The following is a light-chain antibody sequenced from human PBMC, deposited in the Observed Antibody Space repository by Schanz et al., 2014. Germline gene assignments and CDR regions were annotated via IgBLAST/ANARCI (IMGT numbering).Light chain of an antibody. CDR1: ESVSGY. Sequence: EIVLTQSPATLSLSPGERATLTCRASESVSGYLAWYQQKPGQAPRLLIHDASNRATGIPARFSGSGAGTXFTLTISGLEPEDFAVYFCQQGRNWPMTFGQGTKVEIK. J-gene: IGKJ1*01. V-gene: IGKV3-11*01. CDR2: DAS. CDR3: QQGRNWPMT.